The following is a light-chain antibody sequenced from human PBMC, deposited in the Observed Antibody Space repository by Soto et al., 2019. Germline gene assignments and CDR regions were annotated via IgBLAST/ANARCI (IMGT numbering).Light chain of an antibody. Sequence: ETVMTQSPDTLSLSPGERATLSCRASQTVSSGFLAWYQQRPGQPPRLLIYDASNRATGIPARFSGSGSGTDFTLTISGLQPDDFATYYCQQYNSYSLGQGTKVDIK. V-gene: IGKV3D-7*01. CDR2: DAS. CDR1: QTVSSGF. J-gene: IGKJ1*01. CDR3: QQYNSYS.